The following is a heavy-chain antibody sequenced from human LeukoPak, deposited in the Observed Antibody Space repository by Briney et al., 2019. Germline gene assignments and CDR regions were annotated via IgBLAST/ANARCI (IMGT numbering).Heavy chain of an antibody. CDR2: IIPIFGTA. Sequence: GASVKVSCKASGGTFSSYAISWVRQAPGQGLEWMGGIIPIFGTANYAQKFQGRVTITADESTSTAYMELSSLRSEDTAVYYCASPRLAYCGGDCYPYAFDIWGQGTMVTVSS. J-gene: IGHJ3*02. D-gene: IGHD2-21*02. CDR3: ASPRLAYCGGDCYPYAFDI. CDR1: GGTFSSYA. V-gene: IGHV1-69*13.